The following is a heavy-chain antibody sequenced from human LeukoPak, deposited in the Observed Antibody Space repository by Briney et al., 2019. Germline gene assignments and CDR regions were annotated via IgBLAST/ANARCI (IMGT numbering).Heavy chain of an antibody. J-gene: IGHJ5*02. CDR3: ARRVSYRNCFDP. V-gene: IGHV4-39*01. CDR2: IYYSGST. Sequence: SETLSLTCTVSGDSISSGNYYWGWIRQPPGKGLEWIGSIYYSGSTYYNPSLKSRVTISVGTSKNQFSLKLSSVTAADTAVYYCARRVSYRNCFDPWGQGTLVTVSS. CDR1: GDSISSGNYY. D-gene: IGHD1-26*01.